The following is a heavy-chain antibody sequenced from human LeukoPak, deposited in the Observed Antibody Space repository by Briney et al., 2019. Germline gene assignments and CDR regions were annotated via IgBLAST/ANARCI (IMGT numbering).Heavy chain of an antibody. J-gene: IGHJ4*02. V-gene: IGHV3-48*03. CDR3: ARDGDYDILTGP. D-gene: IGHD3-9*01. CDR1: GFTFSSYE. CDR2: ISSSGSTI. Sequence: GGSLRLSCAASGFTFSSYEMNWVRQAPGKGLEWVSYISSSGSTIYYADSVKGRFTISRDNAKNSLYLQMNSLRAEDTAVYYCARDGDYDILTGPWDQGTLVTVSS.